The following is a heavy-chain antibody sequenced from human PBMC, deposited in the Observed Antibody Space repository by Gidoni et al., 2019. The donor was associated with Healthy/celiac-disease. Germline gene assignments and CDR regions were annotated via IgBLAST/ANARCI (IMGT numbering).Heavy chain of an antibody. CDR1: GFTFGDYA. CDR3: RTSAYYYDSSGYYEGGNNFDY. CDR2: SRSKAYGGTT. Sequence: EVQLVESGVGLVQPGRSLRLSCTASGFTFGDYAMSWFRPAPGKGREWVGFSRSKAYGGTTEYAASGKGRFTISRDDSKSIAYLQMNSLKTEDTAVYYCRTSAYYYDSSGYYEGGNNFDYWGQGTLVTVSS. J-gene: IGHJ4*02. D-gene: IGHD3-22*01. V-gene: IGHV3-49*03.